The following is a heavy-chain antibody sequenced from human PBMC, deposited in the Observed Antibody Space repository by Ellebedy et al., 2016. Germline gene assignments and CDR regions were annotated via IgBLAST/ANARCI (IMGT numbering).Heavy chain of an antibody. CDR3: ARSPATVVTSWYFDL. V-gene: IGHV4-59*08. J-gene: IGHJ2*01. Sequence: SETLSLTXTVSGGSISSYYWSWIRQPPGKGLEWIGYIYYSGSTNYNPSLKSRVTISVDTSKNQFSLKLSSVTAADTAVYYCARSPATVVTSWYFDLWGRGTLVTVSS. CDR1: GGSISSYY. CDR2: IYYSGST. D-gene: IGHD4-23*01.